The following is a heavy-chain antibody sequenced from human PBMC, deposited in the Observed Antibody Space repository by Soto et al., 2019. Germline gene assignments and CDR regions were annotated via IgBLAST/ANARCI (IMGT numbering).Heavy chain of an antibody. V-gene: IGHV1-18*01. J-gene: IGHJ4*02. CDR1: GGTFSSYA. CDR3: ARLWVATSRDIDY. Sequence: ASVKVSCKASGGTFSSYAISWVRQAPGQGLEWMGGIIPIFGNTNYAQKLQGRVTMTTDTSTSTAYMELRSLRSDDTAVYYCARLWVATSRDIDYWGQGTLVTVSS. CDR2: IIPIFGNT. D-gene: IGHD5-12*01.